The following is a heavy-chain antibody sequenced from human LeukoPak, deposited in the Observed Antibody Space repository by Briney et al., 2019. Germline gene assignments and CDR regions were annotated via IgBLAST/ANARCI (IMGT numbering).Heavy chain of an antibody. V-gene: IGHV1-46*01. J-gene: IGHJ4*02. D-gene: IGHD2-15*01. Sequence: ASVKVSCKASGYTFTSYYMHWVPQAPGQGLEWMGLINPSGGSTSYAQKFQGRVTMTRDTSTSTVYMELSSLRSEDTAVYYCARDLYCSGGSCSTRGLDYWGQGTLVTVSS. CDR2: INPSGGST. CDR1: GYTFTSYY. CDR3: ARDLYCSGGSCSTRGLDY.